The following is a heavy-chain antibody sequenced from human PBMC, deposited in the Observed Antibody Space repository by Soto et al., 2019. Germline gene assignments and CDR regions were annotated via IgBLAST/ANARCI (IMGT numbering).Heavy chain of an antibody. CDR3: ARRDSGRPLDV. CDR2: IYYSGST. Sequence: QLQLQESGPGLVKPSETLSLTCTVSGGSFSSTNYYWGWVRQPPGKGLEWIGNIYYSGSTYYNPFLKSRVTISVDTSKNQFSLKLTSVTAADTAVYYCARRDSGRPLDVWGQGTMVTVSS. CDR1: GGSFSSTNYY. D-gene: IGHD1-26*01. V-gene: IGHV4-39*01. J-gene: IGHJ3*01.